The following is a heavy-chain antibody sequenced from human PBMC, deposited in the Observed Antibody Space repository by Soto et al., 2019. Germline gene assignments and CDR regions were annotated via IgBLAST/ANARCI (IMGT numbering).Heavy chain of an antibody. CDR1: WYSITFNF. D-gene: IGHD5-12*01. V-gene: IGHV1-2*02. CDR3: AREVATIRAYGMDV. Sequence: SVFVGYNSSWYSITFNFMHVGRQTTGQGLEWMGWINPNSGGTNYAQKFQGRVTMTRDTSISTAYMELSRLRSDDTAVYYCAREVATIRAYGMDVWGQGTTVTVS. CDR2: INPNSGGT. J-gene: IGHJ6*02.